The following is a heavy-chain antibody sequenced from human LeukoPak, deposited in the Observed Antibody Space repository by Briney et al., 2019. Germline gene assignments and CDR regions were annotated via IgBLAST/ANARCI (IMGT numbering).Heavy chain of an antibody. V-gene: IGHV4-61*08. CDR2: IYHSGST. CDR1: GGSISSGGYY. D-gene: IGHD5-24*01. Sequence: SETLSLTCTVSGGSISSGGYYWSWIRQPPGKGLEWIGYIYHSGSTNYNPSLKSRVTISVDTSKNQYSLKLSSVTAADTAVYYCARGDGYNYYFDYWGQGTLVTVSS. J-gene: IGHJ4*02. CDR3: ARGDGYNYYFDY.